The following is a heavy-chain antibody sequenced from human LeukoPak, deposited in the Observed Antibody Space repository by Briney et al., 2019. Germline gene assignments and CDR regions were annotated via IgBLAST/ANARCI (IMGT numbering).Heavy chain of an antibody. CDR1: GFTFSSYG. Sequence: VGSLRLSCAASGFTFSSYGMHWVRQAPGKGLEWVAVIWYDGSNKYYADSVKGRFTISRDNSKNTLYLQMNSLRAEDTAVYYCAKGEVTPALAEYFQHWGQGTLVTVSS. CDR2: IWYDGSNK. D-gene: IGHD2-2*01. V-gene: IGHV3-33*06. J-gene: IGHJ1*01. CDR3: AKGEVTPALAEYFQH.